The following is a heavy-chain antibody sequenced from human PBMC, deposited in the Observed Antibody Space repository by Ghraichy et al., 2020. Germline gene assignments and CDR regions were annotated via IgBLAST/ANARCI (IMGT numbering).Heavy chain of an antibody. CDR3: ARDATPYSSSWYDRLYYFDY. D-gene: IGHD6-13*01. CDR1: GFTFSSYS. J-gene: IGHJ4*02. Sequence: GGSLRLSCAASGFTFSSYSMNWVSQAPGKGLEWVSSISSSSSYIYYADSVKGRFTISRANAKNSLYLQMNSLRAEDTAVYYCARDATPYSSSWYDRLYYFDYWGQGTLVTVSS. CDR2: ISSSSSYI. V-gene: IGHV3-21*01.